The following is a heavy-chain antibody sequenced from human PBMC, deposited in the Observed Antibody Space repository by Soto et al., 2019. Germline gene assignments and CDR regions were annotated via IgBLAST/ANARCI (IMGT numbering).Heavy chain of an antibody. V-gene: IGHV5-51*01. J-gene: IGHJ6*02. CDR1: GYSFTSYW. CDR3: ARLGCSSTSCYYGRYYYYGMDV. CDR2: IYPGDSDT. D-gene: IGHD2-2*01. Sequence: RGESLKISCKGSGYSFTSYWIGWVRQMPGKGLEWMGIIYPGDSDTRYSPSFQGQVTISADKSISTAYLQWSSLKASDTAMYYCARLGCSSTSCYYGRYYYYGMDVWGQGTTVTVSS.